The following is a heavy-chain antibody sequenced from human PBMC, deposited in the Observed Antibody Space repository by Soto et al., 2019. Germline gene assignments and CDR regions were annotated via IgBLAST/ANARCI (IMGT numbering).Heavy chain of an antibody. Sequence: EVQLVETGGGLIQPGGSLRLSCAASGFTVSSNYMSWVRQAPGKGLEWVSVIFAGGSTYYVDSVKGRFTISRDNSKNTLYLQMNSLRAEDTAVYYCAREGARSSFGYWGQGTLVTVSS. D-gene: IGHD6-13*01. CDR3: AREGARSSFGY. CDR2: IFAGGST. CDR1: GFTVSSNY. J-gene: IGHJ4*02. V-gene: IGHV3-53*02.